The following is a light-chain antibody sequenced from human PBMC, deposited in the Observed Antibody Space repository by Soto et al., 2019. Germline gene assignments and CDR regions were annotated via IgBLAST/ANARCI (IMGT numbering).Light chain of an antibody. Sequence: QSALTQPASVSGSPGQSITISCTGTSSDVGGYNYVYWYQQHPGKVPKLMIYDVSNRPSGVSNRFSGSKSGNTASLTISGLQDEDEADYYCNSYTSSSTYVFGTGTKLTVL. V-gene: IGLV2-14*03. CDR1: SSDVGGYNY. J-gene: IGLJ1*01. CDR3: NSYTSSSTYV. CDR2: DVS.